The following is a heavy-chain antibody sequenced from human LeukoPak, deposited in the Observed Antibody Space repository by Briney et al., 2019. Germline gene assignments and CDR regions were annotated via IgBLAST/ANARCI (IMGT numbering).Heavy chain of an antibody. J-gene: IGHJ6*03. CDR1: GYSISSGYY. CDR3: ARRGGGDYYYYMDV. Sequence: PETLSLTCAVSGYSISSGYYWGWIRQPPGKGLEWIGSIYHSGSTYYNPSLKSRVTISVDTSNNHFSLKLSSVTAADTAVYYCARRGGGDYYYYMDVWGKGTTVTVSS. V-gene: IGHV4-38-2*01. CDR2: IYHSGST. D-gene: IGHD2-21*01.